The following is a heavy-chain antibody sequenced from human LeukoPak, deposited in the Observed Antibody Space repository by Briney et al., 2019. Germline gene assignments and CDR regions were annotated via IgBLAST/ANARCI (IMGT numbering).Heavy chain of an antibody. Sequence: PGGSLRLSCAASGFIVSGDFMSWVRQAPGKGLEWVSVIYSDGSTYYADSVKGRFTISRDNSKNTLDLQMTGLRAEDTAVYYCAREAVAGHFDYWGQGTLVTVSS. J-gene: IGHJ4*02. D-gene: IGHD6-19*01. CDR2: IYSDGST. CDR3: AREAVAGHFDY. V-gene: IGHV3-53*01. CDR1: GFIVSGDF.